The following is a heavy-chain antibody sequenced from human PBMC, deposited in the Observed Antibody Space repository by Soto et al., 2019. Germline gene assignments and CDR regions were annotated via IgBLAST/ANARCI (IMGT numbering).Heavy chain of an antibody. D-gene: IGHD6-6*01. J-gene: IGHJ4*02. Sequence: GASVKVSCKASGGTFSSYTISWVRQAPGQGLEWMGRIIPILGIANYAQKFQGRVTITADKSTSTAYMELSSLRSEDTAVYYCARDKFSYSSSSDFDYWGQGTLVTVS. V-gene: IGHV1-69*04. CDR1: GGTFSSYT. CDR3: ARDKFSYSSSSDFDY. CDR2: IIPILGIA.